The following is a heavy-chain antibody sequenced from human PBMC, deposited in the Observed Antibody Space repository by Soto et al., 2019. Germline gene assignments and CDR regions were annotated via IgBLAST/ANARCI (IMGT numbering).Heavy chain of an antibody. J-gene: IGHJ6*02. D-gene: IGHD2-2*01. Sequence: QMQLVQSGPEVKKPGTSVKVSCKASGFTFTSSAMQWVRQARGQRLEWIGWIVVGSGNTNYAQKFQERVTITRDMCTSTAYMELSSLRSEDTAVYYCAASPNIVVVPAAMTTAYYYYGMDVWGQGTTVTVSS. CDR3: AASPNIVVVPAAMTTAYYYYGMDV. CDR1: GFTFTSSA. V-gene: IGHV1-58*02. CDR2: IVVGSGNT.